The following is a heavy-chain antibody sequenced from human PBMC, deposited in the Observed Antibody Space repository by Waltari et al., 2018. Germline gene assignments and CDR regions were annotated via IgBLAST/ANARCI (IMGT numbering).Heavy chain of an antibody. CDR3: ARSPTRLYSSGWYIIDAFDI. CDR1: GGSISSSSYY. V-gene: IGHV4-39*01. Sequence: QLQLQESGPGLVKPSETLSLTCTVSGGSISSSSYYWGWIRQPPGKGLEWIGSIYYSGSTYYNPSRKSRVTISVDTSKNQFSLKLSSVTAADTAVYYCARSPTRLYSSGWYIIDAFDIWGQGTMVTVSS. J-gene: IGHJ3*02. CDR2: IYYSGST. D-gene: IGHD6-19*01.